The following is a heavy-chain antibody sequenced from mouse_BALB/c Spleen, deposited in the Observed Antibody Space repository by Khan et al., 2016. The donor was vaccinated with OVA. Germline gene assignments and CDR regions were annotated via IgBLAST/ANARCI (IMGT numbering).Heavy chain of an antibody. V-gene: IGHV6-6*02. CDR2: IRLKSNNYAT. CDR3: TSPCGYYALFAY. CDR1: GFTFSNFW. D-gene: IGHD2-3*01. Sequence: EVKLEESGGGLVQPGGSMKLSCVASGFTFSNFWMNWVRQSPEKGIEWIAEIRLKSNNYATHYAESVKGRITISRDESKSSVYLQMNNLRAEDTGVYYCTSPCGYYALFAYSGQGTLVTVSA. J-gene: IGHJ3*01.